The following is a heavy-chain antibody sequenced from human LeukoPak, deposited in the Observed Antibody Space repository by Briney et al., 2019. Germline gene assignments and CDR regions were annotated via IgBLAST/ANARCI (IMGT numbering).Heavy chain of an antibody. CDR1: GASISDYY. V-gene: IGHV4-59*08. CDR3: AKTPRYCSSTSCYLDYYYYGMDV. D-gene: IGHD2-2*01. Sequence: SETLSLTCTVSGASISDYYWSWIRQPPGKGLEWFGYIYYTGSTKYNPSLESRVTISIDTSKNHLYLKLSSVTAADTAVYYCAKTPRYCSSTSCYLDYYYYGMDVWGQGTTVTVSS. CDR2: IYYTGST. J-gene: IGHJ6*02.